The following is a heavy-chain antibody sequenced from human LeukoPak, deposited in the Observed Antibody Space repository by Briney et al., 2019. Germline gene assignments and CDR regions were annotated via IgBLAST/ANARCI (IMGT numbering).Heavy chain of an antibody. CDR2: IRCDGGNK. V-gene: IGHV3-30*02. CDR1: GFTVSSNS. CDR3: AKGYSVVVPIVEYYLDY. D-gene: IGHD2-15*01. J-gene: IGHJ4*02. Sequence: QTGGSLRLSCTVSGFTVSSNSMSWVRQAPGNGLEWVAVIRCDGGNKYYADSVKGRFTISRDNSKNTLYLQMNSPRTEDTAVYYCAKGYSVVVPIVEYYLDYWGRGTLVTVSS.